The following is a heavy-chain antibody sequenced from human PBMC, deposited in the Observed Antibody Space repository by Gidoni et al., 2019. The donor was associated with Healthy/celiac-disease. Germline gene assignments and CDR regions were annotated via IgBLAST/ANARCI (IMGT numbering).Heavy chain of an antibody. D-gene: IGHD3-3*01. CDR1: GFTFSSYA. CDR3: AREGIRFLEWLLFDY. J-gene: IGHJ4*02. CDR2: ISYDGSNK. Sequence: QVQLVESGGGVVQPGRSLRLSCAASGFTFSSYAMHWVRQAPGKGLEWVAVISYDGSNKYYADSVKGRFTISRDNSKNTLYLQMNSLRAEDTAVYYCAREGIRFLEWLLFDYWGQGTLVTVSS. V-gene: IGHV3-30-3*01.